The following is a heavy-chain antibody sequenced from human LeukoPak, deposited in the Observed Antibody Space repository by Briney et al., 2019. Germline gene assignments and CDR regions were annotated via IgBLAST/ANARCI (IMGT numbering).Heavy chain of an antibody. V-gene: IGHV3-23*01. CDR1: GFTFSSSA. J-gene: IGHJ4*02. CDR2: ISNNGGYT. D-gene: IGHD2-15*01. CDR3: AKQLGYCSDGSCYFPY. Sequence: GGSLRLSCAASGFTFSSSAVSWVRQAPGKGLEWVSAISNNGGYTYYADSVQGRFTISRDNSKSTLCLQMNSLRAEDTAVYYCAKQLGYCSDGSCYFPYWGQGTLVTVSS.